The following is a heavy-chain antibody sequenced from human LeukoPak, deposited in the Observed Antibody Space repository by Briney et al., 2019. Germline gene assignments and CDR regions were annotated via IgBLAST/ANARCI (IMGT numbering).Heavy chain of an antibody. J-gene: IGHJ4*02. D-gene: IGHD1-26*01. Sequence: GGSLRLSCAASGFTFSSYWMSWVRQAPGKGLEWVANIKQDGSEKYYVDSVKGRFTISRDNAKNSLYLQMNSLRAEDTAVDYCARVGSKKSGPVDYWGQGTLVTVSS. CDR1: GFTFSSYW. V-gene: IGHV3-7*01. CDR2: IKQDGSEK. CDR3: ARVGSKKSGPVDY.